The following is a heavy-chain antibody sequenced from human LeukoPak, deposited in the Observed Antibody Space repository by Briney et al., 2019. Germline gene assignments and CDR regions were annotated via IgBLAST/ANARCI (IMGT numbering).Heavy chain of an antibody. CDR2: ISGSGGST. V-gene: IGHV3-23*01. J-gene: IGHJ4*02. CDR3: AKANYYDFWSGYYPIDY. CDR1: GFTFSSYA. D-gene: IGHD3-3*01. Sequence: GGSLRLSCAASGFTFSSYAMSWVRQAPGKGLEWVSAISGSGGSTYYADSVKGRFTISRDNTKNTLYLQMNSLRAEDTAVYYCAKANYYDFWSGYYPIDYWGQGTLVTVSS.